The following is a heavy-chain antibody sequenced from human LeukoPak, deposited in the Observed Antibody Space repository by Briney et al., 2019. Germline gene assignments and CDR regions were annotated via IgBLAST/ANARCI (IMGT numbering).Heavy chain of an antibody. CDR3: AKGLDYYYYYYMDV. J-gene: IGHJ6*03. D-gene: IGHD3/OR15-3a*01. V-gene: IGHV3-30*02. Sequence: GGSLRLSCAASGFTFSSYWMHWVRQAPGKGLEWVAFIRYDGSNKYYADSVKGRFTISRDNSKNTLYLQMNSLRAEDTAVYYCAKGLDYYYYYYMDVWGKGTTVTVSS. CDR2: IRYDGSNK. CDR1: GFTFSSYW.